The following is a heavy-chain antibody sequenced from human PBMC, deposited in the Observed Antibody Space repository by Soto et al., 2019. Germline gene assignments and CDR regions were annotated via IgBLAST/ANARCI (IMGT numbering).Heavy chain of an antibody. CDR1: GFTFSSYA. Sequence: EVQLLESGGGLVQPGGSLRLSCAASGFTFSSYAMSWVRQAPGKGLEWVSAISGSGGSTYYADSVKGRFTISRDNSKNTLYLQMNSLRAEDTAVYYCAKALPVIAVAGIWEFDYWGQGTLVTVSS. D-gene: IGHD6-19*01. J-gene: IGHJ4*02. V-gene: IGHV3-23*01. CDR3: AKALPVIAVAGIWEFDY. CDR2: ISGSGGST.